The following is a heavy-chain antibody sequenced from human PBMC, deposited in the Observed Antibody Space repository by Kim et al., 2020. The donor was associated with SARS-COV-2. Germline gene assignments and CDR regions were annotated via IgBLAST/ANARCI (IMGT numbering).Heavy chain of an antibody. V-gene: IGHV4-59*08. J-gene: IGHJ4*02. Sequence: SETLSLTCNVSGVSISGDYWSWIRQTPEKGLQWIAPISYAGTMSYNPSLKSRVTISVDTSKNQVSLKLSSVTAADTAMYYCARHLSGSGAFYNVGYWGQGSLVTVSS. D-gene: IGHD3-10*01. CDR1: GVSISGDY. CDR3: ARHLSGSGAFYNVGY. CDR2: ISYAGTM.